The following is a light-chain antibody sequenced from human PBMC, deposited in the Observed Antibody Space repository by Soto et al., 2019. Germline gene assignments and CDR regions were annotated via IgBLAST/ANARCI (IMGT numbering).Light chain of an antibody. CDR1: QSVSTN. CDR3: QHHNSYSQT. CDR2: AAS. J-gene: IGKJ1*01. Sequence: EIVMTQSPATLSVSPGERATLSCRASQSVSTNLAWYQQKPGQAPKVLIYAASTRATGIPARFSGSGSGTEFTLTISTLQSEDFATYFCQHHNSYSQTFGQGTKVEIK. V-gene: IGKV3-15*01.